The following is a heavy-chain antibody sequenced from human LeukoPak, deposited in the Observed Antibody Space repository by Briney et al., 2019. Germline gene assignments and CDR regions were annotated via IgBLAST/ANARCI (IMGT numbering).Heavy chain of an antibody. J-gene: IGHJ4*02. D-gene: IGHD6-19*01. Sequence: GGSLRLSCAASGFTFDDYAMHWVRQAPGKGLEWVSGISWNSGSIGYADSVKGRFTISRDNAKNSLYLQMNSLRAEDTALYYCAKGNRYSSGCLDYWGQGTLVTVSS. CDR2: ISWNSGSI. CDR3: AKGNRYSSGCLDY. CDR1: GFTFDDYA. V-gene: IGHV3-9*01.